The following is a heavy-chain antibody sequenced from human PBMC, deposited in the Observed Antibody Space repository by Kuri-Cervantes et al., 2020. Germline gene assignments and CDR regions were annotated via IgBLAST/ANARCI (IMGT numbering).Heavy chain of an antibody. CDR3: ARDGMTTSKFGDY. CDR2: INTNTGNP. D-gene: IGHD4-17*01. Sequence: ASVKVSCKASGDTLRRYAVSWVRQAPGQGLEWMGWINTNTGNPTYAQGFTGRFVFSLDTSVSTAYLQISSLKAEDTAVYYCARDGMTTSKFGDYWGQGTLVTVSS. J-gene: IGHJ4*02. CDR1: GDTLRRYA. V-gene: IGHV7-4-1*02.